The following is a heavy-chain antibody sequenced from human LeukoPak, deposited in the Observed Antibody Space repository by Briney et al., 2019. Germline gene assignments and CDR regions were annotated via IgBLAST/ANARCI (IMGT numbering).Heavy chain of an antibody. V-gene: IGHV3-74*01. CDR3: ASHCSSSSCFDY. CDR1: GFTFSSYW. CDR2: INSDGSST. Sequence: GGSLRLSCAASGFTFSSYWMNWVRQAPGKGLVWVSGINSDGSSTSYADSVKGRFTISRDNAKNTLYLQMNSLRVEDTAVYYCASHCSSSSCFDYWGQGTLVTVSS. D-gene: IGHD2-2*01. J-gene: IGHJ4*02.